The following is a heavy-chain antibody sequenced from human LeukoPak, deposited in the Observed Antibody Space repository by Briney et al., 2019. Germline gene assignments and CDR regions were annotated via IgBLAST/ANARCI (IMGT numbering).Heavy chain of an antibody. CDR3: TRDIEGAIVGSGWYCSFDY. V-gene: IGHV1-46*01. D-gene: IGHD6-19*01. CDR2: INPSAGSA. CDR1: GYSFTTYY. Sequence: GASVKVSCKASGYSFTTYYVHWVRQAPGQGLEGMGIINPSAGSATYAQKFQDRVTMTTDTSTSTVYMELSSLRSDDTAVYYCTRDIEGAIVGSGWYCSFDYWGQGTLVTVSS. J-gene: IGHJ4*02.